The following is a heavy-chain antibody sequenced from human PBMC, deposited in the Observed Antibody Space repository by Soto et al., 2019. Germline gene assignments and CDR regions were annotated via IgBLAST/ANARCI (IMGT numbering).Heavy chain of an antibody. J-gene: IGHJ4*02. D-gene: IGHD4-4*01. CDR1: GFTVSSNY. Sequence: EVPLVESGGGLVQPGGSLRLSCVVSGFTVSSNYMSWVRQAPGEGLEWVSVIYSGGSTYYADSVKGRFTISRDNSKNTLYLQMNSLRDEDTAVYYCARDIYSSFDYWGQGTPVTVSS. CDR3: ARDIYSSFDY. CDR2: IYSGGST. V-gene: IGHV3-66*01.